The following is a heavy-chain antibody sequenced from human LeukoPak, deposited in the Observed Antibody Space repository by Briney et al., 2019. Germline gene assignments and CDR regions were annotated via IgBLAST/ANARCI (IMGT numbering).Heavy chain of an antibody. J-gene: IGHJ5*02. CDR1: DYSISSGYY. V-gene: IGHV4-38-2*02. CDR2: IYHSGNS. Sequence: SETLSLTCTVSDYSISSGYYWGWIRQPPGKGLEWIGSIYHSGNSYYNPSLKSRATISVDTSQNHFSLKLRSVTAADTAMYYCARAYSSSWYYNWFGPWGQGTLVTVSS. D-gene: IGHD6-13*01. CDR3: ARAYSSSWYYNWFGP.